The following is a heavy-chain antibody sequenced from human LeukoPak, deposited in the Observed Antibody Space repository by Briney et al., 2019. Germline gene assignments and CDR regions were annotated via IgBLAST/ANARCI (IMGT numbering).Heavy chain of an antibody. CDR1: GFTFSSYG. V-gene: IGHV3-30*03. D-gene: IGHD2-8*01. Sequence: GGSLRLSCATSGFTFSSYGMHWVRQVPGKGLEWVTVISHDAKSTYHVDSVKGRFTISRDNSKNTLYLQMNSLRAEDTAVYYCARDNGGNNWFDPWGQGTLVTVSS. CDR3: ARDNGGNNWFDP. J-gene: IGHJ5*02. CDR2: ISHDAKST.